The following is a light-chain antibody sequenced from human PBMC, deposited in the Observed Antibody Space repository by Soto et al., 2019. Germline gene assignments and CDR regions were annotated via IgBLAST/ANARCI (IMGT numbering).Light chain of an antibody. Sequence: QSALTQPRSVSGSPGQSVTISCTGTSGDVGGYNYVSWYQQHPGKAPKLMIYDVSKRPSGVPDRFSGSKSANTASLTISGLQAEDEADYSCCSYAGSSYYVFGTGTKLTV. CDR2: DVS. CDR1: SGDVGGYNY. V-gene: IGLV2-11*01. J-gene: IGLJ1*01. CDR3: CSYAGSSYYV.